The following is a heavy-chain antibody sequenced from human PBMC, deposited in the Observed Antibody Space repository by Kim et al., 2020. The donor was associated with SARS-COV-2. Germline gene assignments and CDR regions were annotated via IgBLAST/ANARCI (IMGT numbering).Heavy chain of an antibody. V-gene: IGHV3-48*03. CDR3: ARDGFFLDY. D-gene: IGHD3-3*01. CDR1: GFTFSSYE. CDR2: ISSSVSTI. J-gene: IGHJ4*02. Sequence: GGSLRLSCAASGFTFSSYEMNWVRQAPGKGLEWVSYISSSVSTIYYADSVKGRFTISRDNAKNSLYLQMNSLRAEDTAVYYCARDGFFLDYWGQGTLVTVSS.